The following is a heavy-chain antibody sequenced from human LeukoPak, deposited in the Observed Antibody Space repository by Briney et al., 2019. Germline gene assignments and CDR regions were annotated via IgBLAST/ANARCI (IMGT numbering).Heavy chain of an antibody. CDR1: GYNFNTYW. V-gene: IGHV5-51*01. CDR2: IYPGDSDT. CDR3: ARRRDLYSGSYYPFDY. Sequence: GESLKISCKTSGYNFNTYWIRWVGQLPGKGLEWMGIIYPGDSDTRYSPSFQGQVTISADKSVSTAYLQWSSLKASDTAMYYCARRRDLYSGSYYPFDYWGQGTLVTVSS. D-gene: IGHD1-26*01. J-gene: IGHJ4*02.